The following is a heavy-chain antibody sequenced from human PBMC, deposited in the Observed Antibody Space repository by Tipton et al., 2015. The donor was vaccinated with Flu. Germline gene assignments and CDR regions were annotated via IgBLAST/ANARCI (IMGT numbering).Heavy chain of an antibody. CDR1: GGSIRSYY. D-gene: IGHD3-22*01. CDR3: AREGYDDTRGYYDRSPYSVDY. V-gene: IGHV4-59*01. CDR2: IYYSGST. J-gene: IGHJ4*02. Sequence: TLSLTCTVSGGSIRSYYWRWIRQPPGKGLEWIGYIYYSGSTNYNPSLKSRVTISVDTSKNQFSLKLSSVTAADTAVYYCAREGYDDTRGYYDRSPYSVDYWGQGTLVTVSS.